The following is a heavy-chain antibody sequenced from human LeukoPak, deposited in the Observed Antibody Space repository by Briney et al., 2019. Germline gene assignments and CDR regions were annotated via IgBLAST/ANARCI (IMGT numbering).Heavy chain of an antibody. D-gene: IGHD3-10*01. CDR2: INPNSGGT. Sequence: GASVKVSCKASGYTFTGYYMHWVRQAPGQGLEWMGWINPNSGGTNYAQKFQGRVTMTRDTSISTAYMELSRLRSDDTAVYYCARDPRVWFGEGYYHYYGMDVWGQGTTVTVSS. V-gene: IGHV1-2*02. J-gene: IGHJ6*02. CDR3: ARDPRVWFGEGYYHYYGMDV. CDR1: GYTFTGYY.